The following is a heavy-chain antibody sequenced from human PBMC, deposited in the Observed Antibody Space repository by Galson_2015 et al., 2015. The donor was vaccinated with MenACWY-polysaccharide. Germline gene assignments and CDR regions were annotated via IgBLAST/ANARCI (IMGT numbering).Heavy chain of an antibody. D-gene: IGHD1-26*01. CDR2: ISSSGTI. CDR1: GFTFSSYS. J-gene: IGHJ4*02. Sequence: SLRLSCAASGFTFSSYSMNWVRQAPGKGLEWVSYISSSGTIYYADSVKGRFTISRDNGKNSLYLQMNSLRDDDTAVCYCARVLKGLVGATPDYWGQGTLVTVSS. V-gene: IGHV3-48*02. CDR3: ARVLKGLVGATPDY.